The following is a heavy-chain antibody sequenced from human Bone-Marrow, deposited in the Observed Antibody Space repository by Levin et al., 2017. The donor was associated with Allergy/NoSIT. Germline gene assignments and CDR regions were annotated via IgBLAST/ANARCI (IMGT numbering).Heavy chain of an antibody. V-gene: IGHV1-24*01. CDR2: FDPEDGET. CDR1: GYTLTELS. CDR3: ATAYSSSSGFQH. D-gene: IGHD6-6*01. Sequence: ASVKVSCKVSGYTLTELSMHWVRQAPGKGLEWMGGFDPEDGETIYAQKFQGRVTMTEDTSTDTAYMELSSLRSEDTAVYYCATAYSSSSGFQHWGQGTLVTVSS. J-gene: IGHJ1*01.